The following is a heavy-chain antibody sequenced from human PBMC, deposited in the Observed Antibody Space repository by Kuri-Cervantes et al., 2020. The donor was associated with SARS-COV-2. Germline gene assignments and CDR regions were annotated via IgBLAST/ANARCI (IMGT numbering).Heavy chain of an antibody. CDR2: IHYSGNT. Sequence: GSLRLSCTVPGGSISSYYWSWIRQPPGKGLEWIGYIHYSGNTNYNPSLKSRVTISADTSKNQFSLKLSSVTAADTAVYYCAREPYSSGWMELWGRGTLVT. V-gene: IGHV4-59*01. J-gene: IGHJ2*01. CDR3: AREPYSSGWMEL. D-gene: IGHD6-19*01. CDR1: GGSISSYY.